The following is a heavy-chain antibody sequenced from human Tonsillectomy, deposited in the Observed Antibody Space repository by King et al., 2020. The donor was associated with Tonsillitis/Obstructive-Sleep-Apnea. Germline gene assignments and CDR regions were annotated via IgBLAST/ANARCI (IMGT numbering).Heavy chain of an antibody. D-gene: IGHD6-19*01. V-gene: IGHV3-30*03. J-gene: IGHJ5*02. Sequence: HVQLVESGGGVVQPGRSLRLSCAASGFSFSNYAIHWVRQAPGKGLEWVALISYDGSNIYYADSVKGRFAISRDNSKNTLYLQMNGLRAEDTAVYYCAIDSSSRSSQTTSGWEWFDPWGQGTLVTVSS. CDR2: ISYDGSNI. CDR1: GFSFSNYA. CDR3: AIDSSSRSSQTTSGWEWFDP.